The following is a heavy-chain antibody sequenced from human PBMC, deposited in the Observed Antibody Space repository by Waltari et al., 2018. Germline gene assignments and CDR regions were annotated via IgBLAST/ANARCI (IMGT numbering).Heavy chain of an antibody. V-gene: IGHV4-38-2*01. Sequence: QVQLQESGPGLVKPSETLSLTCAVSAYSISSGYYWVWSRLPPGKGLEGIGSIYHSGSTYYNPSLKQRVTIVVVASNNQFSPTPTSVTAADTAVYYWASGVSNYWGQGTLVTVSS. CDR1: AYSISSGYY. CDR2: IYHSGST. CDR3: ASGVSNY. D-gene: IGHD3-10*01. J-gene: IGHJ4*02.